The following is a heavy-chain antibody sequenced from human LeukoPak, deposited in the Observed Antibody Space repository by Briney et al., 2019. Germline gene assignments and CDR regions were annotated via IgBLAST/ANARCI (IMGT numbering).Heavy chain of an antibody. V-gene: IGHV1-8*01. CDR1: GNTFTGFV. CDR2: LNPNSGNT. J-gene: IGHJ4*02. Sequence: ASVKVSCKASGNTFTGFVITWVRQATGQGLGWMGWLNPNSGNTGYAQKFQGRVTMTRNTSLSTAYMELSNLTSEDTAVYYCARRKINSGSYEGGYWGQGTLVTVSS. D-gene: IGHD1-26*01. CDR3: ARRKINSGSYEGGY.